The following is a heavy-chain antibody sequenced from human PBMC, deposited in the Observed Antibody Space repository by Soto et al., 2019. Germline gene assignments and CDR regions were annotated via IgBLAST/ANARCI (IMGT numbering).Heavy chain of an antibody. CDR1: GGTFSSYT. Sequence: ASVKVSCKASGGTFSSYTISWVRQAPGQGLEWMGRIIPILGIANYAQKFQGRVTITADKSTSTAYMELSSLRSEDTAVYYCARDNTDSSSSEYYYYYYYLDVWGKGTTVTVSS. V-gene: IGHV1-69*04. D-gene: IGHD6-6*01. CDR3: ARDNTDSSSSEYYYYYYYLDV. J-gene: IGHJ6*03. CDR2: IIPILGIA.